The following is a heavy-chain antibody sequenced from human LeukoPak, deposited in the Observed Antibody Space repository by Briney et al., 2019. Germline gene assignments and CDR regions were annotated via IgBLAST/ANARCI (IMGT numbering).Heavy chain of an antibody. J-gene: IGHJ4*02. Sequence: SETLSLTCTVSGGSISSYYWSWIRQPPGKGLEWIGYIYYSGSTNYNPSLKSRVTISVDTSKNQFSLKLTSVTAADTAVYYCARDPLLWFGELTGYFDYWGQGTLVTVSS. CDR2: IYYSGST. D-gene: IGHD3-10*01. CDR1: GGSISSYY. CDR3: ARDPLLWFGELTGYFDY. V-gene: IGHV4-59*12.